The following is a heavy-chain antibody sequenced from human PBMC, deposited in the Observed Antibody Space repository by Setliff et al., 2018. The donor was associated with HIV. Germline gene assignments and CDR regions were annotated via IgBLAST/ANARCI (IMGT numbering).Heavy chain of an antibody. J-gene: IGHJ5*01. V-gene: IGHV3-30*04. CDR1: GFTFSNYG. D-gene: IGHD2-8*01. CDR2: TSYDGTDK. CDR3: ARPLLRTNPVYGILGNWFDS. Sequence: PGGSLRLSCTASGFTFSNYGFHWVRQAPGKRLEWVAVTSYDGTDKFYADSVKGRFTISRDNSKDTLYLQMNSLRAEDTAVYYCARPLLRTNPVYGILGNWFDSWGRGTLVTVSS.